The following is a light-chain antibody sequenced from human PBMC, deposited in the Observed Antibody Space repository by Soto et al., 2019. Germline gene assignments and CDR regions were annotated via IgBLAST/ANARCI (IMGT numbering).Light chain of an antibody. J-gene: IGLJ2*01. CDR3: SSYAGSNNLV. V-gene: IGLV2-8*01. CDR2: EVS. CDR1: SSDVGGYNY. Sequence: QSALTHPPSASGSPGQSVTISCTGTSSDVGGYNYVSWYQQHPGKAPKLMIYEVSKRTSGVPGRFSGSKSCNTASLTVSGLQSEDEADYYCSSYAGSNNLVFGGGTKLTVL.